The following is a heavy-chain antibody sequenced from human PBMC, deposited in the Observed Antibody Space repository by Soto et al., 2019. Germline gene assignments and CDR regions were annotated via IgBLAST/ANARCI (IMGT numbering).Heavy chain of an antibody. CDR1: CGSIRSGGYY. CDR3: ARDRIMATAGTARHYFGLDV. Sequence: QVQLQESGPGLAKPAQTLSLTCTVSCGSIRSGGYYWIWVRQSPRRGLEWIGTIYYSGSTYYNPSLKSRLTISGDTYKSQFSLNLSTVTAADTAVYYCARDRIMATAGTARHYFGLDVWRHGTTVTGSS. J-gene: IGHJ6*02. CDR2: IYYSGST. D-gene: IGHD5-12*01. V-gene: IGHV4-31*03.